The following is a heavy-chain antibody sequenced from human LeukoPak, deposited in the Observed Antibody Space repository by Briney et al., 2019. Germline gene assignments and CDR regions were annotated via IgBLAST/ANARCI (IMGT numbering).Heavy chain of an antibody. CDR2: FDPEDGET. V-gene: IGHV1-24*01. J-gene: IGHJ4*02. D-gene: IGHD2-15*01. CDR3: GTDGVRRVAAMFY. Sequence: GSVKVSCKVSGYTLTELSMHWVRQAPGKGLEWVGSFDPEDGETIYAQRLQGRVTMTEDTSKDTAYMELSSLTSEDTAVYYCGTDGVRRVAAMFYWGQGTLVTVSS. CDR1: GYTLTELS.